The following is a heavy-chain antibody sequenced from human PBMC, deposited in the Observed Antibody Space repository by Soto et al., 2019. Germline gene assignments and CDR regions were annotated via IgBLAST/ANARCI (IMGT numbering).Heavy chain of an antibody. CDR3: ASKRGNYLDY. CDR2: ISHSGST. CDR1: GGSITSGVYS. J-gene: IGHJ4*02. V-gene: IGHV4-30-2*01. D-gene: IGHD3-16*01. Sequence: QLQLQESGSGLVKPSQTLSLTCAVSGGSITSGVYSWSWIRQPPGKGLEWIGYISHSGSTYYNPSLKSRVTISVDRSKNQFSLNLSSVTAADTAVYYCASKRGNYLDYWGQGTLVTVSS.